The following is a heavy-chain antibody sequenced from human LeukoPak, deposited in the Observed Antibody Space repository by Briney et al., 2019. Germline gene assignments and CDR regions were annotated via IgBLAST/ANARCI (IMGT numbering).Heavy chain of an antibody. CDR3: ARDNPLGYCSSTSCYTLYYYYYMDV. D-gene: IGHD2-2*02. CDR1: GGSISSGGYY. CDR2: VYTSGCT. Sequence: SETLSLTCTVSGGSISSGGYYWSWIRPPAGKGLEWIGRVYTSGCTNYNPSLKSRVTISLDTSKNQFSLKLSSVTAADTAVYYCARDNPLGYCSSTSCYTLYYYYYMDVWGKGTTVTVSS. V-gene: IGHV4-61*02. J-gene: IGHJ6*03.